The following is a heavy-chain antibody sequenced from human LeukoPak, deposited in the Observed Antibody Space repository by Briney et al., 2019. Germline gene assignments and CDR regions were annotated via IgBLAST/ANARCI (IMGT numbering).Heavy chain of an antibody. CDR2: INHSGST. CDR1: GGSFSGYY. V-gene: IGHV4-34*01. CDR3: ARGMYSSSWYSFDY. Sequence: SETLSLTCAVYGGSFSGYYWSWICQPPGKGLEWIGEINHSGSTNYNPSLKSRVTISVDTSKNQFSLKPSSVTAADTAVYYCARGMYSSSWYSFDYWGQGTLVTVSS. J-gene: IGHJ4*02. D-gene: IGHD6-13*01.